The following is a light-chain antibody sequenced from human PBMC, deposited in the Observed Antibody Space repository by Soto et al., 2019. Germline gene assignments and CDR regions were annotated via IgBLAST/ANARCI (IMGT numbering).Light chain of an antibody. Sequence: EIVLTQSPATLSLSPGEGATLSCRASQSVSSYLAWYQQKPGQAPRLLIYDASNRATGIPARFSGSGSGTDFTLTISSLEPEDFAVYYCQQRSNWAITFGQGTRLEIK. CDR3: QQRSNWAIT. CDR2: DAS. CDR1: QSVSSY. J-gene: IGKJ5*01. V-gene: IGKV3-11*01.